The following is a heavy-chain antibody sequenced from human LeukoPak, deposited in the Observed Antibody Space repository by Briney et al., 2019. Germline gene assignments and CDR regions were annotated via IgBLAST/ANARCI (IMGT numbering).Heavy chain of an antibody. CDR3: ARGVVGATSYCAFDI. D-gene: IGHD1-26*01. CDR1: GYSFTSYW. J-gene: IGHJ3*02. V-gene: IGHV5-51*01. CDR2: IYPGDSDT. Sequence: GESLKISCKGSGYSFTSYWIGWVRQMPGKGLEWMGIIYPGDSDTRYSPSFQGQVTISAGKSISTAYLQWSSLEASDTAMYYCARGVVGATSYCAFDIWGQGTMVTVSS.